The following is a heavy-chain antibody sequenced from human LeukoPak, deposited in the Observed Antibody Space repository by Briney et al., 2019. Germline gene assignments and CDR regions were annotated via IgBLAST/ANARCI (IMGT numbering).Heavy chain of an antibody. Sequence: GGSLRLSCAASGFTFSGYGMHWVRQAPGKGLEWVAVIWYDGSNKYYAESVKGRFTISRDNSKNTLYLQMNSLRAEDTAVYYCARKMGGSGSYYGPFDYWGQGTPVTVSS. CDR3: ARKMGGSGSYYGPFDY. V-gene: IGHV3-33*01. J-gene: IGHJ4*02. D-gene: IGHD1-26*01. CDR2: IWYDGSNK. CDR1: GFTFSGYG.